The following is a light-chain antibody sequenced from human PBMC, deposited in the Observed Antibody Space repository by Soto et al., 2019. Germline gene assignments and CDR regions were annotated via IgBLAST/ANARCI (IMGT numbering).Light chain of an antibody. CDR1: QGISSW. J-gene: IGKJ4*01. V-gene: IGKV1-12*01. CDR2: TGS. CDR3: QQANSFPLT. Sequence: DLQMTQSPSSVSASVGDRVSITCRASQGISSWLAWYQQKPGRAPKLLIYTGSSLQSGVPSRFSGTGSGTDFPLTISGLQPEDVATYYCQQANSFPLTFGGGTKVEIK.